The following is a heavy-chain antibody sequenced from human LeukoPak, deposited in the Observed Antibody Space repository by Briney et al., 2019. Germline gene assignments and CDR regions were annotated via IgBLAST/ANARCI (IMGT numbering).Heavy chain of an antibody. D-gene: IGHD3-3*01. CDR1: GYTFTTYG. CDR3: ARDTRPSYFDFWTAYHEGNWFDP. Sequence: ASVKVSCKASGYTFTTYGITWVRQAPGQGLEWMGWISAYNGNTNYAQKFQDRVSMTKDTSTSTAYMELRSLRSDDTAVYYCARDTRPSYFDFWTAYHEGNWFDPWGQGTLVTVSS. J-gene: IGHJ5*02. V-gene: IGHV1-18*01. CDR2: ISAYNGNT.